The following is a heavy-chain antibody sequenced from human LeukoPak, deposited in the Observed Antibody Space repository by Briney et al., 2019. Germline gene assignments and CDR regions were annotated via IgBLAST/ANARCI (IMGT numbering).Heavy chain of an antibody. D-gene: IGHD1-26*01. Sequence: SAPLSLPCTVPGGSIRNYYWSWIRQPPAKGLEGIGDIFYSGSTNYNPSLKSRVTISVDTSMNQFSLKLSSVTAADTAVYYCARLLGSGSYAPSPSHFDYWGQGTLVTVSS. CDR3: ARLLGSGSYAPSPSHFDY. CDR1: GGSIRNYY. CDR2: IFYSGST. J-gene: IGHJ4*02. V-gene: IGHV4-59*01.